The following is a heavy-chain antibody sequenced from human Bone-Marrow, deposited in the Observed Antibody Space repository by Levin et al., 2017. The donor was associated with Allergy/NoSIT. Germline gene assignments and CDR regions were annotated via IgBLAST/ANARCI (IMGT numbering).Heavy chain of an antibody. D-gene: IGHD7-27*01. Sequence: GSLRLSCTVPAGSISNYYWSWVRQPPGKGLEWIGYISYSGSTIYNPSLKSRVTMSVDTSKSHFSLNVSSVTAADTAKYYCARQIPGAYKNFYYGLDSWGQGTTVTVSS. CDR1: AGSISNYY. CDR3: ARQIPGAYKNFYYGLDS. J-gene: IGHJ6*02. CDR2: ISYSGST. V-gene: IGHV4-59*08.